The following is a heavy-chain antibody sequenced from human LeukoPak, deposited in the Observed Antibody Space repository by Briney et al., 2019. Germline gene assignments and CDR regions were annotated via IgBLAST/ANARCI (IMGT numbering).Heavy chain of an antibody. CDR3: ARKPYDSSGYYLGDAFDI. CDR1: GFTFSSYS. Sequence: GGSLRLSCAASGFTFSSYSMNWVRQAPGKGLEWVSSISSSSSTIYYADSVKGRFTISRDNAKNSLYLQMNSLRAEDTAVYYCARKPYDSSGYYLGDAFDIWGQGTMVTVSS. V-gene: IGHV3-48*01. CDR2: ISSSSSTI. J-gene: IGHJ3*02. D-gene: IGHD3-22*01.